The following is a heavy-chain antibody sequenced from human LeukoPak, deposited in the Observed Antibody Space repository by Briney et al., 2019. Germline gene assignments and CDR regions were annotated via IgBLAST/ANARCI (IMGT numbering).Heavy chain of an antibody. V-gene: IGHV3-48*01. CDR1: GFTFSSYT. D-gene: IGHD3-10*01. CDR3: ARFAAGGPYYYYMDV. CDR2: IGTSSTTI. J-gene: IGHJ6*03. Sequence: GGSLRLSCAASGFTFSSYTMNWVRQPPGKGLEWVSNIGTSSTTIYYADSVKGRFTISRDNAKNSLYLQMNSLRADDTAVYYCARFAAGGPYYYYMDVWGKGTTVTVSS.